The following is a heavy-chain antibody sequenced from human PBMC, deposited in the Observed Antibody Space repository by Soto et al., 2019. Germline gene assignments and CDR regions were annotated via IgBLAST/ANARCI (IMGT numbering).Heavy chain of an antibody. D-gene: IGHD2-2*01. CDR3: ARAGQGVPAAPYYYYGMDV. V-gene: IGHV1-69*13. Sequence: SVKVSCKASGGTFSSYAISWVRHAPGQGLEWMGGIIPIFGTANYAQKFQGRVTITADESTSTAYMELSSLRSEDTAVYYCARAGQGVPAAPYYYYGMDVWGQGTTVTVSS. CDR1: GGTFSSYA. J-gene: IGHJ6*02. CDR2: IIPIFGTA.